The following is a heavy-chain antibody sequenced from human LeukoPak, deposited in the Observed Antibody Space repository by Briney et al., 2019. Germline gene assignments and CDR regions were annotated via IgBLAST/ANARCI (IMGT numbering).Heavy chain of an antibody. V-gene: IGHV4-39*07. J-gene: IGHJ4*02. CDR2: ISYSGTT. D-gene: IGHD6-19*01. Sequence: PSETLSLTCTVSGGSISSTSYYWGWIRQPPGKGLEWIGSISYSGTTYYNPSLKSRVTISVDTSKNQFSLKLNSVTAADTAVYYCARVAVAAREYFDYWGQGTLVTVSS. CDR1: GGSISSTSYY. CDR3: ARVAVAAREYFDY.